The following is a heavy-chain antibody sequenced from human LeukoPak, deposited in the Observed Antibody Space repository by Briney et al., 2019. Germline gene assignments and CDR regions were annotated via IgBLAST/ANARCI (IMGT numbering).Heavy chain of an antibody. CDR3: ARVAGGINGAAAGTDFDY. V-gene: IGHV3-30-3*01. CDR1: GFTFSSYA. J-gene: IGHJ4*02. D-gene: IGHD6-13*01. CDR2: ISYDGSNK. Sequence: AGGSLRLSCAASGFTFSSYAMHWVRQAPGKGLEWVAVISYDGSNKYYADSVKGRFTISRDNSKNTLYLQMNSLRAEDTAVYFCARVAGGINGAAAGTDFDYWGQGTLVTVSS.